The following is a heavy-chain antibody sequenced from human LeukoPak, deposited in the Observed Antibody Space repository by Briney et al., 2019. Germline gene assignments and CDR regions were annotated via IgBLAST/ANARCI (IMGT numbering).Heavy chain of an antibody. CDR3: ARDISAMVPFDY. D-gene: IGHD5-18*01. Sequence: GGSLRLSCAASGFTVSSNYMSWVRQAPGKGLEWVSVIYSGGSTYYADSVKGRFTIFRDNAKNSLYLQMNSLRAEDTAVYYCARDISAMVPFDYWGQGTLVTVSS. V-gene: IGHV3-53*01. CDR1: GFTVSSNY. CDR2: IYSGGST. J-gene: IGHJ4*02.